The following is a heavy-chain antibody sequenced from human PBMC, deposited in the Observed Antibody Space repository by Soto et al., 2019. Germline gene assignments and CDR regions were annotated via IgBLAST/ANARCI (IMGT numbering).Heavy chain of an antibody. CDR2: IRSKAYGGTT. J-gene: IGHJ6*02. V-gene: IGHV3-49*04. CDR3: SRGASWYDFWSGYPDYYYYGMVV. CDR1: GFTFGDYA. Sequence: GSLRLSCTASGFTFGDYAMSWVRQAAGKGLEWVGFIRSKAYGGTTEYAASVKGRFTISRDDSKSMAYLQMNSLKTEDTAVYYCSRGASWYDFWSGYPDYYYYGMVVWGPETKVTVSS. D-gene: IGHD3-3*01.